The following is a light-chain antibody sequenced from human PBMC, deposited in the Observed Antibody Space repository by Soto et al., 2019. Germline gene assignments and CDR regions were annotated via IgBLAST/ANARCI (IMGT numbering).Light chain of an antibody. CDR2: STY. CDR1: TGAVTSDYY. Sequence: QAVVTQEPSLTVSPGGTVTLTCASSTGAVTSDYYPNWLQQKPGQAPRSLIHSTYTRHFWTPARFSGSRLGGKAALTVSDLLPEDEADYYCLLYHGAAQVFGGGTKLTVL. J-gene: IGLJ3*02. V-gene: IGLV7-43*01. CDR3: LLYHGAAQV.